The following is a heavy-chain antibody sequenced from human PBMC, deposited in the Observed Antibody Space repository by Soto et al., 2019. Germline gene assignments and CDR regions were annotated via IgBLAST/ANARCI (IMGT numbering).Heavy chain of an antibody. J-gene: IGHJ4*02. Sequence: PXESLKISFTASGYTCTSYWIGWVRQMPGKGLEWMGIIYGGDSDTRYSPSFQGQVSMSVERSINTAYLQWSSLKASDTAMYYCATTVGSGWFWGQGTMVTVSS. V-gene: IGHV5-51*01. CDR2: IYGGDSDT. D-gene: IGHD6-19*01. CDR1: GYTCTSYW. CDR3: ATTVGSGWF.